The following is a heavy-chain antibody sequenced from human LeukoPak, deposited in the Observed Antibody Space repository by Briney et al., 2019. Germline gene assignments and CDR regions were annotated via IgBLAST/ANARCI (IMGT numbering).Heavy chain of an antibody. V-gene: IGHV3-30-3*01. CDR3: VRVLVGATSYYYYGMDV. CDR2: ISYDGSNK. Sequence: GGSLRLSCAASGFTFSSYAMHWVRQAPGKGLEWVAVISYDGSNKYYADSVKGRFTISRDNSKNTLYLQMNSLRAEDTAVYYCVRVLVGATSYYYYGMDVWGQGTTVTVSS. CDR1: GFTFSSYA. D-gene: IGHD1-26*01. J-gene: IGHJ6*02.